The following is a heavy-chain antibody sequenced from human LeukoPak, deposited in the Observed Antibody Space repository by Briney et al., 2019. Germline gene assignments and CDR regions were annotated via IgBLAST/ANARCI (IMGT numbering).Heavy chain of an antibody. Sequence: SETLSLACAVYGGSFSGYYWSWICQPPGKGLEWIGEINHSGSTNYNPSLKSRVTISVDTSKNQFSLKLSSVTAADTAVYYCARRSTTVTNWFDPWGQGTLVTVSS. V-gene: IGHV4-34*01. CDR2: INHSGST. J-gene: IGHJ5*02. CDR1: GGSFSGYY. D-gene: IGHD4-17*01. CDR3: ARRSTTVTNWFDP.